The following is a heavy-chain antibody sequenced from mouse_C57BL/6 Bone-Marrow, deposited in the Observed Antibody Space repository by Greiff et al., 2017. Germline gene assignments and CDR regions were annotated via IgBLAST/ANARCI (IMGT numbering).Heavy chain of an antibody. J-gene: IGHJ3*01. V-gene: IGHV1-19*01. CDR2: INPYNGGT. CDR3: ARKVYDYDEGAWFAY. CDR1: GYTFTDYY. D-gene: IGHD2-4*01. Sequence: LVKPGASVKMSCKASGYTFTDYYMNWVKQSHGKSLEWIGVINPYNGGTSYNQKFKGKATLTVDKSSSTAYMELNSLTSEDSAVYYCARKVYDYDEGAWFAYWGQGTLVTVSA.